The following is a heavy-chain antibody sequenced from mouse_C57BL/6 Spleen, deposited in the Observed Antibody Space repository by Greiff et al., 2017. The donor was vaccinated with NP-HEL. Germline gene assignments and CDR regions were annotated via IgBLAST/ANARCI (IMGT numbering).Heavy chain of an antibody. CDR3: ARSDYGDY. D-gene: IGHD2-4*01. CDR2: IYPGDGDT. Sequence: QVQLQQSGPELVKPGASVKISCKASGYAFSSSWMNWVKQRPGKGLEWIGRIYPGDGDTNYNGKFKGKATLTADKSSSTAYMQLSSLTSEDSAVYFCARSDYGDYWGQGTTLTVSS. CDR1: GYAFSSSW. J-gene: IGHJ2*01. V-gene: IGHV1-82*01.